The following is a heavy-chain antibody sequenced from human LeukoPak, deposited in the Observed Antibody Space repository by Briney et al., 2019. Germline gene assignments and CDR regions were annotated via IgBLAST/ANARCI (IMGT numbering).Heavy chain of an antibody. CDR2: INPNSGGT. CDR3: ATSPVGFIGYPLDAFDI. V-gene: IGHV1-2*02. CDR1: GYTFTGYY. J-gene: IGHJ3*02. D-gene: IGHD5-18*01. Sequence: GASVKVSCKASGYTFTGYYMHWVRQAPGQGLEWMGWINPNSGGTNYAQKFQGRVTMTRDTSISTAYMELSSLRSEDTAVYYCATSPVGFIGYPLDAFDIWGQGTMVTVSS.